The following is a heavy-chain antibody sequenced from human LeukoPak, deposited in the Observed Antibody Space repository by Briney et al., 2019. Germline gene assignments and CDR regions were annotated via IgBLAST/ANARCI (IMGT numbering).Heavy chain of an antibody. D-gene: IGHD6-19*01. J-gene: IGHJ4*02. V-gene: IGHV3-23*01. Sequence: GGSLRLSCAASGFTFSSYAMSWVRQAPGKGLEWVSAISGSGGSIYYADSVKGRFTISRDNSKNTLYLQMNSLRAEDTAVYYCAKDQEGYSSGWPLDYWGQGTLVTVSS. CDR2: ISGSGGSI. CDR3: AKDQEGYSSGWPLDY. CDR1: GFTFSSYA.